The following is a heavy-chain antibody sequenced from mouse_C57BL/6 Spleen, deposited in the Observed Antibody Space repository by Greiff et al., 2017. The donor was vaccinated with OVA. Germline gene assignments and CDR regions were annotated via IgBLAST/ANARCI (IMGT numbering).Heavy chain of an antibody. Sequence: QVHVKQPGAELVKPGASVKVSCKASGYTFTSYWMHWVKQRPGQGLEWIGRIHPSDSDTNYNQKFKGKATLTVDKSSSTAYIQLSSLTSEDSAVYYCAIYGNYYAMDYWGQGTSVTVSS. CDR3: AIYGNYYAMDY. CDR2: IHPSDSDT. V-gene: IGHV1-74*01. J-gene: IGHJ4*01. CDR1: GYTFTSYW. D-gene: IGHD2-1*01.